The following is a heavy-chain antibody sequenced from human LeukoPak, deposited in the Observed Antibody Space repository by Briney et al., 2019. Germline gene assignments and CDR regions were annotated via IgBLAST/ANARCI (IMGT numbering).Heavy chain of an antibody. CDR1: GFTFSSYA. CDR3: ARGWFGELSPPDY. Sequence: GRSLRLSCAASGFTFSSYAMHWVRQAPGKGLEWVAVISYDGSNKYYADSVKGRFTISRDNSKNTLYLRMNSLRAEDTAVYYCARGWFGELSPPDYWGQGTLVTVSS. CDR2: ISYDGSNK. D-gene: IGHD3-10*01. J-gene: IGHJ4*02. V-gene: IGHV3-30-3*01.